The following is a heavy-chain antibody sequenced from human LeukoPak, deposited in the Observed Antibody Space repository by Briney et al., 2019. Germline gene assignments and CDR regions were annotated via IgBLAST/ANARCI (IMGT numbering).Heavy chain of an antibody. V-gene: IGHV3-23*01. CDR1: GFTFSSYA. CDR3: AQDSQTDFYSGSG. J-gene: IGHJ4*02. Sequence: GGSLRLSCAASGFTFSSYAMSWVRQAPGKGLEWVSAISGDGDSTYYADSVKGRFTVSRDNSKNTLYLQMNSLRAEDTAVYYCAQDSQTDFYSGSGWGQGTLVTVSS. D-gene: IGHD1-26*01. CDR2: ISGDGDST.